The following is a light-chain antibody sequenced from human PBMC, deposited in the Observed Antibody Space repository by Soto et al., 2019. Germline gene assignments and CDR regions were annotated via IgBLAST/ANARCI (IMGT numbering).Light chain of an antibody. CDR1: QSISTF. CDR2: AAS. Sequence: DIQMTQSPSSLSASVGDRVSVTCRASQSISTFLNWYQQRPGEAPKLLIYAASSLQSGVPSRFSGSGSGAEFTLTIGSLQPEDFATYYCQQSYTTPRTFGQGTKVEVK. J-gene: IGKJ1*01. V-gene: IGKV1-39*01. CDR3: QQSYTTPRT.